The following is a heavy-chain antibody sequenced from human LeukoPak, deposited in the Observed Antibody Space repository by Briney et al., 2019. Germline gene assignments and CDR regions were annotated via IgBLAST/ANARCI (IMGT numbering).Heavy chain of an antibody. Sequence: GGSLRLSCAASGFTFSSYAMSWVRQAPGKGLEWVAFIRYDGSKKYYTDSVKGRFTISRDNSKNTLYLQMNSLRAEDTAVYYCAKGTVGIAAAGISPDGEYFQHWGQGTLVTVSS. D-gene: IGHD6-13*01. J-gene: IGHJ1*01. CDR3: AKGTVGIAAAGISPDGEYFQH. CDR1: GFTFSSYA. CDR2: IRYDGSKK. V-gene: IGHV3-30*02.